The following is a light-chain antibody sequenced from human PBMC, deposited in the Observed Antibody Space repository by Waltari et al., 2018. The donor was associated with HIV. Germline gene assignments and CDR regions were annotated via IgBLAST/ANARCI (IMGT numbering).Light chain of an antibody. CDR2: DVS. CDR1: STDIGSSNY. J-gene: IGLJ1*01. CDR3: SSYTSSITYV. V-gene: IGLV2-14*03. Sequence: QSALTQPASVSGSPGQSITISCTGTSTDIGSSNYVSWHQQHPGEAPKLIIHDVSDRPSGISNRFSGSKSGNTASLTISGLQTEDEVDYYCSSYTSSITYVFGSGTRVTVL.